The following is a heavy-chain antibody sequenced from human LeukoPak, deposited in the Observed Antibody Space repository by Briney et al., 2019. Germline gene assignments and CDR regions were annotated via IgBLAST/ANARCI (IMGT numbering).Heavy chain of an antibody. CDR3: ARGGYSGYDHFDY. Sequence: SETLSLTCTVSSGSISTSNYYWGWVRQPPGKALEWIGNIFYSGSTYYSPSLKSRVTISLDTSKNQFSLKLSSVTAADTAVYYCARGGYSGYDHFDYWGQGTLVTVSS. D-gene: IGHD5-12*01. CDR1: SGSISTSNYY. J-gene: IGHJ4*02. V-gene: IGHV4-39*07. CDR2: IFYSGST.